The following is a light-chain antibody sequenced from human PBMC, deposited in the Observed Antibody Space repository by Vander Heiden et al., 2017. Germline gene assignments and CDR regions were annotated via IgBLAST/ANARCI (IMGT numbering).Light chain of an antibody. J-gene: IGKJ1*01. CDR3: QQSYSTPWT. CDR2: AAS. CDR1: QNIYSY. V-gene: IGKV1-39*01. Sequence: DIQMTQSPSSPSASVGDRVTITCRASQNIYSYLNWYHQKPGKAPKLLIYAASSLQSGVPSRFSGSGSGTDFTLTISSLQPEDFATYYCQQSYSTPWTFGQGTKVEIK.